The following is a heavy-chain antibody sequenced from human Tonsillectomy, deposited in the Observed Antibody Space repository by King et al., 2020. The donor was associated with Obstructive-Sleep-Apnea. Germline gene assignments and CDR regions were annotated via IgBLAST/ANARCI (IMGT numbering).Heavy chain of an antibody. CDR2: IYYSGST. D-gene: IGHD2-15*01. Sequence: QLQESGPGLVKPSETLSLTCTVSGGSISSSSYYWGWIRQPPGKGLEWIGSIYYSGSTYYNPSLKSRVTISVDTSKNQFSLKLSSVTAADTAVYYCGCCSGGSCYSGWYFDLWGRGTLVTVSS. CDR1: GGSISSSSYY. CDR3: GCCSGGSCYSGWYFDL. J-gene: IGHJ2*01. V-gene: IGHV4-39*07.